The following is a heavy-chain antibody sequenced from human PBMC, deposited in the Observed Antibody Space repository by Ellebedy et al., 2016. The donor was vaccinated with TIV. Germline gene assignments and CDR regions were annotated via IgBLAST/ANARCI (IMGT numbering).Heavy chain of an antibody. Sequence: MPSETLSLTCTVSSGSISGYYWSWFRQPPGERLQWIGYVHSSGSTNYDPSLKSRVTISVDTSKNQFSLMLNSVTAADTALYFCARYHCPGGICDSFDYWGQGTLVTVSS. CDR2: VHSSGST. CDR1: SGSISGYY. J-gene: IGHJ4*02. D-gene: IGHD2-8*02. V-gene: IGHV4-59*01. CDR3: ARYHCPGGICDSFDY.